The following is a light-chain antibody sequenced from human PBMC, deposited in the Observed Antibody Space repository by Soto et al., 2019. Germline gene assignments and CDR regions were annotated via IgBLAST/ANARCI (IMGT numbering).Light chain of an antibody. Sequence: EIVLTQSPGTLSLSPGERATLSCRASQSVRSSYLAWYQQKPGQAPRLLIYGASSRATGIPDRFSGSGSGTHFTLTINRLEPEDFAVYYCQQYGSLFPTTLGQGTRLEI. J-gene: IGKJ5*01. CDR1: QSVRSSY. CDR3: QQYGSLFPTT. V-gene: IGKV3-20*01. CDR2: GAS.